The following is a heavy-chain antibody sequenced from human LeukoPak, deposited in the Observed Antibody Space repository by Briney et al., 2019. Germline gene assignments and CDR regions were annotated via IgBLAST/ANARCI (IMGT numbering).Heavy chain of an antibody. CDR1: GFTFSSYW. CDR3: AKLAKYFYGWETYYFFEH. D-gene: IGHD3-10*01. CDR2: INQDGTEK. J-gene: IGHJ4*02. V-gene: IGHV3-7*01. Sequence: GGSLRLSCAASGFTFSSYWMSWVRQAPGKGLEWVANINQDGTEKYYVDSVKGRFTISRDNAKNSLYLQMNSLRVEDTAVYYCAKLAKYFYGWETYYFFEHWGQGTPVTASS.